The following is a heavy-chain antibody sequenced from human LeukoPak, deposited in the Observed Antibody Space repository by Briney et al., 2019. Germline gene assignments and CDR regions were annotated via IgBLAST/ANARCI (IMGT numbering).Heavy chain of an antibody. J-gene: IGHJ5*02. V-gene: IGHV4-59*08. CDR2: IDYSGST. Sequence: KSSETLSLTCTVSGGSIRSDYWGWIRQPPGKGLEWIGYIDYSGSTDYNPSLKSRVTISVDTSKNQFSLRLSSVTAADTAVYYCASHKPFSGTWYGFDPWGQGTLVTVSS. D-gene: IGHD6-13*01. CDR3: ASHKPFSGTWYGFDP. CDR1: GGSIRSDY.